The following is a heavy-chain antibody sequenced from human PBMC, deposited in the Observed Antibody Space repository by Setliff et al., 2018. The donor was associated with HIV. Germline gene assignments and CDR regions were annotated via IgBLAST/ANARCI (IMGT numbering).Heavy chain of an antibody. Sequence: GASVKASCKASGYTFSDYYFHWVRQAPGQGLEWMGRINPHSGGTNYAQKFQGRVTMTRDTSISTYYMELSSLTSDDTAVYYCARQATKSFFDYWGQGALVTVSS. CDR2: INPHSGGT. CDR3: ARQATKSFFDY. J-gene: IGHJ4*02. D-gene: IGHD1-26*01. CDR1: GYTFSDYY. V-gene: IGHV1-2*06.